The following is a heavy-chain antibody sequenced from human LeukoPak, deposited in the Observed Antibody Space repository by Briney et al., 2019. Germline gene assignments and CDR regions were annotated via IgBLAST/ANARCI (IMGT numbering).Heavy chain of an antibody. D-gene: IGHD2-2*01. Sequence: ASVKVSCKASGYSFTSYGISWVRQAPGQGLELMGWISPFNGNTNYVQKFQGRVTMTTETSTRTTYMELRSLRSDDTAVYYCARDLDIVVIRAALRHYGMDVWGQGTTVTVSS. CDR3: ARDLDIVVIRAALRHYGMDV. CDR2: ISPFNGNT. V-gene: IGHV1-18*01. CDR1: GYSFTSYG. J-gene: IGHJ6*02.